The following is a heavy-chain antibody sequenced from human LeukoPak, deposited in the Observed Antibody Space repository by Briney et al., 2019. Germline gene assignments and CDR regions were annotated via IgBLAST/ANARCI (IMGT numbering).Heavy chain of an antibody. V-gene: IGHV5-51*01. J-gene: IGHJ5*02. Sequence: GESLKISCKGSGYSFTSYWIGWVRQMPGKGLEWMGIIYPDDSDTKYSPSFQGQVTISADKSISTAYLQWSSLKASDTAMYYCARRGAGSYGRFRPFDPWGQGTLVTVSS. CDR1: GYSFTSYW. CDR3: ARRGAGSYGRFRPFDP. D-gene: IGHD1-26*01. CDR2: IYPDDSDT.